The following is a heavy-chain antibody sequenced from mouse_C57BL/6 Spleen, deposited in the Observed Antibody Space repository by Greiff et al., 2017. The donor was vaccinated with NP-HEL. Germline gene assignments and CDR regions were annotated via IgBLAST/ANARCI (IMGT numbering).Heavy chain of an antibody. CDR2: IYPGDGDT. CDR1: GYAFSSYW. J-gene: IGHJ4*01. Sequence: VQVVESGAELVKPGASVKISCKASGYAFSSYWMNWVKQRPGKGLEWIGQIYPGDGDTNYNGKFKGKATLTADKSSSTAYMQLSSLTSEDSAVYFCARVIDYAMDYWGQGTSVTVSS. CDR3: ARVIDYAMDY. V-gene: IGHV1-80*01. D-gene: IGHD1-1*01.